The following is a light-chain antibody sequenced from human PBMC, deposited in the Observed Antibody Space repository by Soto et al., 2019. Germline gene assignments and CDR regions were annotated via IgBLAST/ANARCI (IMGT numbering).Light chain of an antibody. CDR3: QQYKDLPCT. J-gene: IGKJ3*01. CDR2: GAS. Sequence: EIVMTQSPATLSVSPGERATLACGASQSVSNNLAWYQQKPGQAPRLLIYGASTRATGIPARFSGSGYGTEFTLTLSGLQSEDFALYYCQQYKDLPCTFGPGTKVDIK. V-gene: IGKV3-15*01. CDR1: QSVSNN.